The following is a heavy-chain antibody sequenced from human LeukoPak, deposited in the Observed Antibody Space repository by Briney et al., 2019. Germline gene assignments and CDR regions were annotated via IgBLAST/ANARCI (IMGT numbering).Heavy chain of an antibody. V-gene: IGHV1-8*01. Sequence: GASVKVSCRASGYTFTSYDINWVRQATGQGLEWMGWMNPNSGNTEYAQKFQGRVTMTRNTSIDTAYMELSSLRSEDTAVYYCARGGGSYNWFDPWGQGTLVTASS. J-gene: IGHJ5*02. CDR1: GYTFTSYD. D-gene: IGHD6-13*01. CDR3: ARGGGSYNWFDP. CDR2: MNPNSGNT.